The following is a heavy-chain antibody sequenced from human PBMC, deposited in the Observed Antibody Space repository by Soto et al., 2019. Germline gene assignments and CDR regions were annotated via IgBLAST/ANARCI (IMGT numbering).Heavy chain of an antibody. D-gene: IGHD3-10*01. CDR1: GGSISSYY. V-gene: IGHV4-4*07. J-gene: IGHJ6*02. CDR2: IYTSGST. CDR3: ARAGHSGSGTAEFYYYGMDV. Sequence: PSETLSLTCTVSGGSISSYYWSWIRQPAGKGLEWIGRIYTSGSTNYNPSLKSRVTMSVDTSKNQFSLKLSSVTAADTAVYYCARAGHSGSGTAEFYYYGMDVWGQGTTVTVSS.